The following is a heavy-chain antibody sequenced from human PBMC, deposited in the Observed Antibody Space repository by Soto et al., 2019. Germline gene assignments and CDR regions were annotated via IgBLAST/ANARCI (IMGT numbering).Heavy chain of an antibody. V-gene: IGHV3-23*01. CDR1: GFTFSNYA. CDR3: AKTDKFHSQSSGWANRFDS. CDR2: ITSAGST. Sequence: VQLLESGGDLAQPGGSLRLICAASGFTFSNYAMTWVRQSPGKGLEWVLTITSAGSTFYGDTVKGRFTISRDNSKSTLYLQMNSLGAEDTAVYYCAKTDKFHSQSSGWANRFDSWGQGTLVTVSS. J-gene: IGHJ4*02. D-gene: IGHD6-19*01.